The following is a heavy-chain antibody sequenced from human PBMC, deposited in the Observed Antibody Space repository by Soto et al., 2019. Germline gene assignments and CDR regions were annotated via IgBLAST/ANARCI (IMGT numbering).Heavy chain of an antibody. CDR2: ISDSGSST. D-gene: IGHD6-13*01. V-gene: IGHV3-23*01. CDR3: AKGARWYNWSDP. J-gene: IGHJ5*02. Sequence: PGGSLRLSCAASGLTFSSYAMTWVRQAPGKGLEWVAAISDSGSSTYYADSVKGRFTISRDNSKNTLYLQMNSLRAEDTAVYYCAKGARWYNWSDPWGQGTLVTVSS. CDR1: GLTFSSYA.